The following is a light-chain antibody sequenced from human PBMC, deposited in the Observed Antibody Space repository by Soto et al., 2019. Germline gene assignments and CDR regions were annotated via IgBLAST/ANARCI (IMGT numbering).Light chain of an antibody. Sequence: EIVLTQSPATLSLSPGERATLSCRASQSVSSYLAWYQQKPGQAPRLLIYDASNRATGIPARFSGSGSGTDFTLTISSLEPEDFVVYYCQQRSNWPPFFSGGTKVEIK. CDR1: QSVSSY. CDR3: QQRSNWPPF. J-gene: IGKJ4*01. V-gene: IGKV3-11*01. CDR2: DAS.